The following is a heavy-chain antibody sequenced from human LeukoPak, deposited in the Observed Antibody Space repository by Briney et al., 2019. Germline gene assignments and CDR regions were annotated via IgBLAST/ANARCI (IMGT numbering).Heavy chain of an antibody. CDR3: ARGGYCGGDCYSEYFQH. D-gene: IGHD2-21*02. Sequence: ASVKVSCKASGYTFTGYYMHWVRQAPGQGLEWMGIINPSGGSTSYAQKFQGRVTMTRDTATSTVYMELSSLRSEDTAVYYCARGGYCGGDCYSEYFQHWGQGTPVTVSS. CDR1: GYTFTGYY. CDR2: INPSGGST. V-gene: IGHV1-46*01. J-gene: IGHJ1*01.